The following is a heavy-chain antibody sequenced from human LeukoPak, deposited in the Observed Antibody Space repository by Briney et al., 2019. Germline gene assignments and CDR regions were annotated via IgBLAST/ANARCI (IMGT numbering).Heavy chain of an antibody. J-gene: IGHJ4*02. CDR2: IRYDGSNK. Sequence: GGSLRLSCAASGFTFSSYGMHWVRQAPGKGLEWVAFIRYDGSNKYYADSVKGRFTISRDNSKNTLYLHVNSLRPEDTAVYYCAGGPSGYHNTGGQGTLVTVSS. V-gene: IGHV3-30*02. D-gene: IGHD5-12*01. CDR3: AGGPSGYHNT. CDR1: GFTFSSYG.